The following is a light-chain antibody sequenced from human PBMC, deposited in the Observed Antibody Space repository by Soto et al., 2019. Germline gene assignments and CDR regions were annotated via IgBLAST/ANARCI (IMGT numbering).Light chain of an antibody. V-gene: IGKV1-33*01. J-gene: IGKJ4*01. CDR2: DAS. CDR3: QQYDNLLLT. Sequence: DIQRTQSPSSLSASVGDRVTITCQASQDISNYLNWYQQKPVKAPKLQIYDASNLETGVPSRFSGSGFGTDSTFTISSLKHQDIATYYCQQYDNLLLTFGGGTKVEIK. CDR1: QDISNY.